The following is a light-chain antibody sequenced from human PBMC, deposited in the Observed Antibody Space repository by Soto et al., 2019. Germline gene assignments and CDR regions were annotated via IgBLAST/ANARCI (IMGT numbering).Light chain of an antibody. CDR2: YVD. J-gene: IGLJ1*01. V-gene: IGLV2-14*03. CDR1: SSDVGNGYDY. Sequence: QSALTQPASVSGSPGQSITISCTGTSSDVGNGYDYVSWYLQYPDKAPQLLIYYVDHRPSGVSSRFSGSKSGNTASLTISGLQAEDEGDYYCCSYADGSIYFFGTGTKLTVL. CDR3: CSYADGSIYF.